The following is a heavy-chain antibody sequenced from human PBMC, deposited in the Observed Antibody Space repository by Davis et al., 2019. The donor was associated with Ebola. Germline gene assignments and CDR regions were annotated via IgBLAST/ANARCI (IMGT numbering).Heavy chain of an antibody. CDR1: GFIFSSYG. J-gene: IGHJ4*02. D-gene: IGHD6-19*01. CDR3: AKDTLAVAGTGAFDY. CDR2: ISYDGSNK. Sequence: GESLKISCAASGFIFSSYGMHWVRQAPGKGLEWVAVISYDGSNKYYADSVKGRFTISRDNSKNTLYLQMNSLRAEDTAVYYCAKDTLAVAGTGAFDYWGQGTLVTVSS. V-gene: IGHV3-30*18.